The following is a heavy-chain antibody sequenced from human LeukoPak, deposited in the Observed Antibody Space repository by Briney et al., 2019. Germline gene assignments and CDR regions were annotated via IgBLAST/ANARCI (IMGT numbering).Heavy chain of an antibody. D-gene: IGHD6-13*01. V-gene: IGHV3-33*01. CDR2: IWYDGSNK. CDR3: ARGGLSSIAAVGYYFDY. CDR1: GLPFSSFG. Sequence: GGSLRLSCAASGLPFSSFGMHWVRQAPGKGLEWVALIWYDGSNKYYADSVKGRFTISRDNSKNTLYLQMNSLRAEDTAVYYCARGGLSSIAAVGYYFDYWGQGTLVTVSS. J-gene: IGHJ4*02.